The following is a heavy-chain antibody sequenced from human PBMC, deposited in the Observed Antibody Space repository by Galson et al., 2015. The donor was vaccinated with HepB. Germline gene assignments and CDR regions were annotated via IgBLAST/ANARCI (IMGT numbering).Heavy chain of an antibody. CDR1: GYSFTNYW. V-gene: IGHV5-10-1*01. Sequence: QSGAEVKKPGESLRISCEGVGYSFTNYWIFWVRQVPGKGLEWMGRIEPTDSYTTYSPSFQGHVTISADKSISTAYLQWSSLKASDTAMYYCARQRRDVYNFPLGDAIDVWGQGTTVTVSS. D-gene: IGHD5-24*01. CDR2: IEPTDSYT. J-gene: IGHJ6*02. CDR3: ARQRRDVYNFPLGDAIDV.